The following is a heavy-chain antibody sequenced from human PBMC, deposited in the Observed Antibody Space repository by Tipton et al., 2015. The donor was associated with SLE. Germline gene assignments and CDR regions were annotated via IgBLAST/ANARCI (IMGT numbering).Heavy chain of an antibody. Sequence: TLSLTCTVSGGSISSGSYFWSWIRQPAGKGLEWIGRIYTSGSTNYNPSLKSRVTISVDTSKNQFSLKLSSVTAADTAVYYCASRPRDSSSYYFDYWGQGTLVTVSS. V-gene: IGHV4-61*02. J-gene: IGHJ4*02. CDR1: GGSISSGSYF. D-gene: IGHD6-6*01. CDR2: IYTSGST. CDR3: ASRPRDSSSYYFDY.